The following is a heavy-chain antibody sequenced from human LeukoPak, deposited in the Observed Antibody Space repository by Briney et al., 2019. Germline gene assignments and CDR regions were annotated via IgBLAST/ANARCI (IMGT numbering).Heavy chain of an antibody. J-gene: IGHJ4*02. CDR3: ARDYSNYYYDY. CDR1: GGSISSSSYY. CDR2: IYYSGST. D-gene: IGHD4-11*01. Sequence: PSETLSLTCSVSGGSISSSSYYWGWIRQPPGKGLEWIGSIYYSGSTYYNPSLKSRVTISVDTSKNQFSLKLGSVTAADTAVYYCARDYSNYYYDYWGQATLVTASS. V-gene: IGHV4-39*01.